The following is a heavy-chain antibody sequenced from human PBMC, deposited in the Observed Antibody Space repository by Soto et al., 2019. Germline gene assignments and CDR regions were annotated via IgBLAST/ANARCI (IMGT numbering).Heavy chain of an antibody. Sequence: ASVKVSCKASGYTFTSYGISWVRQAPGQGLEWMGWISAYNGNTNYAQKLRGRVTMTTDTSTSTAYMELRSLRSDDTAVYYCARELRGGRWLQLYYFDYWGQGTLVTAPQ. CDR2: ISAYNGNT. V-gene: IGHV1-18*04. D-gene: IGHD1-1*01. CDR3: ARELRGGRWLQLYYFDY. CDR1: GYTFTSYG. J-gene: IGHJ4*02.